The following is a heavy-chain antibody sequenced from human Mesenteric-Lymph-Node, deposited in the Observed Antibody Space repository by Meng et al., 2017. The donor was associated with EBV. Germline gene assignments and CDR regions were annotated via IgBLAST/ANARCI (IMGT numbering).Heavy chain of an antibody. CDR3: AMSRAGHWNLLNN. V-gene: IGHV1-69*06. Sequence: QGEFGQSGAEVKNPGSAGNVSCKSSGGTFRNSAFSGVRQATGQGRELVGAIVPNVGTGRYSQKFQGRVTITADRSTNTVYIEVSSLTSEDTAVYYCAMSRAGHWNLLNNWGQGTLVTVSS. D-gene: IGHD1-1*01. CDR1: GGTFRNSA. CDR2: IVPNVGTG. J-gene: IGHJ4*02.